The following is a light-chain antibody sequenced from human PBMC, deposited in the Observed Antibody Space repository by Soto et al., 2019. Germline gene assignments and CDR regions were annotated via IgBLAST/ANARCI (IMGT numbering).Light chain of an antibody. CDR3: HQSHFTQGT. Sequence: DTVMTQSPDSLPVSLGERATINCKSSQSILHRTDNKSSLAWYQQRAGQPPKLLLFWASTRQSGVPDRFSGTGSGTDFTLTISSLQAEDVALYFCHQSHFTQGTFGQGTKV. V-gene: IGKV4-1*01. CDR2: WAS. J-gene: IGKJ1*01. CDR1: QSILHRTDNKSS.